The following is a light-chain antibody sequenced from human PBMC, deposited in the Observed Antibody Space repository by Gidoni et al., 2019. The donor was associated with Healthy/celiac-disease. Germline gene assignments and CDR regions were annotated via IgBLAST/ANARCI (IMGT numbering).Light chain of an antibody. CDR2: DAS. Sequence: DIQLTQSPSTLSASVGDRVTITCRASQSISSWLAWYQQKPGKAPKLLIYDASSLESGVPSRFSGSGPGTEFTLTISSLQPDDFATYYCQHRGTFGQGTKVEIK. J-gene: IGKJ1*01. CDR1: QSISSW. CDR3: QHRGT. V-gene: IGKV1-5*01.